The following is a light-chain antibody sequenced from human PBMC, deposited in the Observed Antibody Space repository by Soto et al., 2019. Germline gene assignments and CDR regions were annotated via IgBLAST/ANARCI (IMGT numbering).Light chain of an antibody. J-gene: IGLJ2*01. CDR3: QSYDSSLTVV. CDR2: GNI. V-gene: IGLV1-40*01. Sequence: QPVLTQPPSVSGAPGQRVTISCTGSSSNIGAGYDVHWYQQVPGTAPKLLIYGNINRPSGVPDRVSGSKSGTSASLAITGLQADDEADYYCQSYDSSLTVVFGGGTKLTVL. CDR1: SSNIGAGYD.